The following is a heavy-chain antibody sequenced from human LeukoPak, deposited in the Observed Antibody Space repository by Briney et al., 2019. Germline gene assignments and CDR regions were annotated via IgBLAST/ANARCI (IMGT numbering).Heavy chain of an antibody. CDR1: GYTFTSYA. J-gene: IGHJ4*02. V-gene: IGHV1-3*01. CDR2: INAGNGNT. Sequence: GASVKVSCKAPGYTFTSYAMHWVRQAPGQRLEWMGWINAGNGNTKYSQKFQGRVTITRDTFASTAYMELSSLRSEDTAVYYCASGYDILTGYSPLDYWGQGTLVTVSS. D-gene: IGHD3-9*01. CDR3: ASGYDILTGYSPLDY.